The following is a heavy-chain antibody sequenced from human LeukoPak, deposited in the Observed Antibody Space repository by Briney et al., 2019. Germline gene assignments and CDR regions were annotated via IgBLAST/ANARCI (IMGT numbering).Heavy chain of an antibody. J-gene: IGHJ4*02. CDR1: GLTFSDYY. CDR3: ARGQYCSSGTCYGDY. Sequence: PGGSLRLSCAASGLTFSDYYMSWIRQAPGKGLESVSYISSDGDAIYYADSVKGRFTISRDNAKNSLYLQMNSLRADDTAVYYCARGQYCSSGTCYGDYWGQGTLVTVSS. V-gene: IGHV3-11*01. CDR2: ISSDGDAI. D-gene: IGHD2-15*01.